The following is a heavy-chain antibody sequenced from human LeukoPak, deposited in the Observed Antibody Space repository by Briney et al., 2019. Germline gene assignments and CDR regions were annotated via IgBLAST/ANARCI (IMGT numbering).Heavy chain of an antibody. CDR2: IIPIFGTA. D-gene: IGHD2-2*01. Sequence: ASVKVSCKASGGTFNSYVISWVRQAPGQGLEWMGGIIPIFGTANYAQKFQGRVTITTDEPTSTAYMELSSLRSEDTAVYYCARSPRYCSSTSCYSPPATPYYYYMDVWGKGTTVTVSS. V-gene: IGHV1-69*05. CDR1: GGTFNSYV. CDR3: ARSPRYCSSTSCYSPPATPYYYYMDV. J-gene: IGHJ6*03.